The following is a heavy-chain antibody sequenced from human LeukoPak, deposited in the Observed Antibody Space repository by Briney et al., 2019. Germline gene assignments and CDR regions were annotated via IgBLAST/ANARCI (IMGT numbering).Heavy chain of an antibody. Sequence: PGGTLRLSCAASGFTFSSYGMSWVRQAPGKGLEWVANIKQDGSEKYYVDSVKGRFTISRDNAKNSLYLQMNSLRAEDTAVYYCAGGATGDYWGQGTLVTVSS. V-gene: IGHV3-7*04. CDR3: AGGATGDY. CDR2: IKQDGSEK. J-gene: IGHJ4*02. CDR1: GFTFSSYG. D-gene: IGHD5-12*01.